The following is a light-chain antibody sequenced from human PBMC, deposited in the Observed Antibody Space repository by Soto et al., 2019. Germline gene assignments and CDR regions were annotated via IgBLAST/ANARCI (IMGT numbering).Light chain of an antibody. Sequence: IQLTQSPSSLSASVGDRVTITCRASQGISSYLAWYQQKPGKAPKLLIFAASTLQSGVPSRFSGSGSRTDFTLTISCLQSGDFATYYCQQYYSYPWTFGQGTKVDIK. CDR1: QGISSY. V-gene: IGKV1-9*01. J-gene: IGKJ1*01. CDR3: QQYYSYPWT. CDR2: AAS.